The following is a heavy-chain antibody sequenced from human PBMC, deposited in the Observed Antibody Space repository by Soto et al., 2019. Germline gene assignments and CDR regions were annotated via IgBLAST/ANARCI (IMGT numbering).Heavy chain of an antibody. J-gene: IGHJ6*03. D-gene: IGHD2-2*01. V-gene: IGHV3-23*01. CDR3: AKDTSSSPYYMDV. CDR2: ITGSTGTT. Sequence: EVQVLESGGGSVQPGGSLRLSCAASGFTFSNFAMSWVRHAPGKGLEWVSEITGSTGTTYYADSVRGRFIISRDNSQNTLHLQMNSLRPEDTAVYYCAKDTSSSPYYMDVWGKGSTLTVSS. CDR1: GFTFSNFA.